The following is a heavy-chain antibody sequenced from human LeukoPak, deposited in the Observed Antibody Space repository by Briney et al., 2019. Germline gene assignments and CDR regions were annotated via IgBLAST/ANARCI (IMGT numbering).Heavy chain of an antibody. CDR3: ARRIAVAGHYFVY. V-gene: IGHV4-39*01. CDR1: GGSISSSSYY. CDR2: IYYSGST. D-gene: IGHD6-19*01. Sequence: SETLSLTCTVSGGSISSSSYYWDWIRQPPGKGLEWIGSIYYSGSTYYNRSLKSRVTISVDTSKNQFSLKLSSVTAADTAVYYCARRIAVAGHYFVYWGQGTLVTVSS. J-gene: IGHJ4*02.